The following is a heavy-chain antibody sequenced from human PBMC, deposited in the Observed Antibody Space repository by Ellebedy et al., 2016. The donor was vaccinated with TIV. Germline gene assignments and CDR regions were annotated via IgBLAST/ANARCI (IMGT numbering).Heavy chain of an antibody. J-gene: IGHJ6*03. CDR1: GGSISSGSYY. CDR3: ARGAYDFWSGNYYYYMDV. D-gene: IGHD3-3*01. V-gene: IGHV4-61*02. Sequence: SETLSLTXTVSGGSISSGSYYWSWIRQPAGKGLEWIGRIYTSGSTNYNPSLKSRVTMSVDTSKNQFSLKLSSVTAADTAVYYCARGAYDFWSGNYYYYMDVWGKGTTVTVSS. CDR2: IYTSGST.